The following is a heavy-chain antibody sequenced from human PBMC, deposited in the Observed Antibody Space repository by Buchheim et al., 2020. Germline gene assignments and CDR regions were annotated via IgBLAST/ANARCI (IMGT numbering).Heavy chain of an antibody. J-gene: IGHJ4*02. Sequence: EVQLVESGGGLVQPGGSLRISCAASGFTFTNYAMSWLRQAPGRGLEWVLSISGSGGTIDYTDSVKGRFTISRDNSENMVYLQMNSLRAEDTAVYYCAKEDTSDWGQGTL. CDR2: ISGSGGTI. CDR3: AKEDTSD. V-gene: IGHV3-23*04. CDR1: GFTFTNYA. D-gene: IGHD2-2*01.